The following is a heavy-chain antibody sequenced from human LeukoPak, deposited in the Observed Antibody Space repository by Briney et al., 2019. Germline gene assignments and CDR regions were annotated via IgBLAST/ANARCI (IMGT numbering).Heavy chain of an antibody. CDR1: GFTFDDYG. Sequence: GGSLRLSCAASGFTFDDYGMSWVRQAPGKGLEWVSGINWNGGSTGYADSVKGRFTISRDNAKNSLYLQMNSLRAEDTALYYCARDGGYSYGIYYYYYMDVWGKGTTVTVSS. CDR2: INWNGGST. CDR3: ARDGGYSYGIYYYYYMDV. D-gene: IGHD5-18*01. J-gene: IGHJ6*03. V-gene: IGHV3-20*04.